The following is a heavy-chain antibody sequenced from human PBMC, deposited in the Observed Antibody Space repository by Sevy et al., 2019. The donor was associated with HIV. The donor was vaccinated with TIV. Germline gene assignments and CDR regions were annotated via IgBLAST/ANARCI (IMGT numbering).Heavy chain of an antibody. CDR3: AQVDYGDYVGWFDP. J-gene: IGHJ5*02. CDR1: GFSLSTSGVG. V-gene: IGHV2-5*02. Sequence: SGPTLVNPTQTLTLTCIFSGFSLSTSGVGVGWIRQPPGKALEWLAVIYWDDNKRYSPSLQSRLTITKGTSKNQVVLTMNNMDPVDTATYYCAQVDYGDYVGWFDPWGQGNLVTVSS. CDR2: IYWDDNK. D-gene: IGHD4-17*01.